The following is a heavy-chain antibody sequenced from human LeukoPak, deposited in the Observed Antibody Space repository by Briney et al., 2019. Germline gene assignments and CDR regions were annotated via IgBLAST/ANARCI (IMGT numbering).Heavy chain of an antibody. J-gene: IGHJ5*02. V-gene: IGHV1-18*01. CDR3: AFSDTVVTLGP. Sequence: GASVKVSCTASGYTFTSYGISWVRQAPGQGLEWMGWISAYNGNTNYAQKLQGRVTMTTDTSTSAAYMELRSLRSDDTAVYYCAFSDTVVTLGPWGQGTLVTVSS. D-gene: IGHD4-23*01. CDR2: ISAYNGNT. CDR1: GYTFTSYG.